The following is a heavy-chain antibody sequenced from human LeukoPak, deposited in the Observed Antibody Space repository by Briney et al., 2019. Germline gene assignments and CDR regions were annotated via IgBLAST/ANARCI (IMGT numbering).Heavy chain of an antibody. CDR3: AKDPMRIAARPLYYFDY. J-gene: IGHJ4*02. V-gene: IGHV3-23*01. Sequence: GGSLRLSCAASGFTFSSYAMSWVRQAPGKGLGWVPAISGSGGSTYYADSVKGRFTISRDNSKNTLYLQMNSLRAEDTAVYYCAKDPMRIAARPLYYFDYWGQGTLVTVSS. D-gene: IGHD6-6*01. CDR2: ISGSGGST. CDR1: GFTFSSYA.